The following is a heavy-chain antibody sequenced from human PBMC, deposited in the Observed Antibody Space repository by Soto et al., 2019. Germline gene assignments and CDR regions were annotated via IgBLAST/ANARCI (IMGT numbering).Heavy chain of an antibody. CDR3: ARALRYCSSTSCSEYYYYYYGMDV. CDR1: GFTFSSYW. Sequence: GGSLRLSCAAPGFTFSSYWMHWVRQAPGKGLVWVSRINSDGSSTSYADSVKGRFTISRDNAKNTLYLQMNSLRAEDTAVYYCARALRYCSSTSCSEYYYYYYGMDVWGQGTTVTVSS. CDR2: INSDGSST. D-gene: IGHD2-2*01. V-gene: IGHV3-74*01. J-gene: IGHJ6*02.